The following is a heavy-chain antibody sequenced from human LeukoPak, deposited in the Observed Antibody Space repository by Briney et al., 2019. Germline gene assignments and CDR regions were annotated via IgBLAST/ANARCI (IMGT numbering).Heavy chain of an antibody. CDR1: GGTFSSYA. Sequence: ASVKVSCKASGGTFSSYAISWVRQAPGQGLEWMGRIIPILGIANYAQKFQGRVTITADKSTSTAYMELSSLRAEDTAVYYCAKNRGIYGDPGGHYFDYWGQGTLVTVSS. D-gene: IGHD4-17*01. V-gene: IGHV1-69*04. CDR2: IIPILGIA. J-gene: IGHJ4*02. CDR3: AKNRGIYGDPGGHYFDY.